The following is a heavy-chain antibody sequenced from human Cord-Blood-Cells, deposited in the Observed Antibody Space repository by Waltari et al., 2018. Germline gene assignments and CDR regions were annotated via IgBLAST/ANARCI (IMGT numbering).Heavy chain of an antibody. CDR2: ITPIFGTA. Sequence: QVQLVQSGAEVKKPGSSVKVSCKASGVTFSSYAISWVRQAPGQGLGGRGGITPIFGTANYAQKFKGRVTITANESTSTAYMELSSRRSEDTAVYYCARDGVGAAIYGDYYFDYWGQGTLVTVSS. CDR3: ARDGVGAAIYGDYYFDY. V-gene: IGHV1-69*01. CDR1: GVTFSSYA. D-gene: IGHD4-17*01. J-gene: IGHJ4*02.